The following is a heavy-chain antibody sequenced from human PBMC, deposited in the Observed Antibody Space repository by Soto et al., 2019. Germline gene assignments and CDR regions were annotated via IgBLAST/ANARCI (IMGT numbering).Heavy chain of an antibody. CDR1: GGSISSGGYS. Sequence: SETLSLTCAVSGGSISSGGYSWSWIRQPPGKGLEWIGYIYHSGSTYYNPSLKSRVTISVDRSKNQFSLKLSSVTAADTAVYYCARSSGSYYWFDPWGQGTLVTVPS. V-gene: IGHV4-30-2*01. D-gene: IGHD1-26*01. CDR2: IYHSGST. CDR3: ARSSGSYYWFDP. J-gene: IGHJ5*02.